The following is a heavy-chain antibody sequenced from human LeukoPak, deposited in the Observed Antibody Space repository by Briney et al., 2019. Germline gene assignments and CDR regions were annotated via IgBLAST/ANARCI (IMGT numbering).Heavy chain of an antibody. CDR2: ISGSGGST. D-gene: IGHD1-26*01. J-gene: IGHJ4*02. CDR1: GFTFSSYA. CDR3: AKVARGIVGAGDYFDY. V-gene: IGHV3-23*01. Sequence: GGSLRLSCAASGFTFSSYAMSWVRQAPGKGLEWVSVISGSGGSTYYADSVKGRFTISRDNSKNTLYLQMNSLRAEDTAVYYCAKVARGIVGAGDYFDYWGQGTLVTVSS.